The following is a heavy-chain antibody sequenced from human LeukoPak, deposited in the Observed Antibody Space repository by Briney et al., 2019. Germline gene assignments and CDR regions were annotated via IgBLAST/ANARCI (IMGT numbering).Heavy chain of an antibody. CDR2: IYHSGST. D-gene: IGHD5-24*01. Sequence: SETLSLTCTVSGYSISSGYYWGWIRQPPGKGLEWIGSIYHSGSTYYNPSLKSRITISVDTSKNLFSLKLSSVTAADTAVYYCARWYWMATTWFDPWGQGTLVTVSS. CDR1: GYSISSGYY. CDR3: ARWYWMATTWFDP. J-gene: IGHJ5*02. V-gene: IGHV4-38-2*02.